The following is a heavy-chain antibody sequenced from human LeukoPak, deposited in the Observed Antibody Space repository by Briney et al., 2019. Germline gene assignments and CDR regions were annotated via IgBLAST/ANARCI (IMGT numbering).Heavy chain of an antibody. CDR2: IYSGGST. CDR3: ARDPYYYDSSGYSTY. V-gene: IGHV3-66*01. D-gene: IGHD3-22*01. J-gene: IGHJ4*02. CDR1: GFTVSSNY. Sequence: PGGSLRPSCATSGFTVSSNYMSWVRRAPGKGLEWVSVIYSGGSTYYADSVKGRFTISRDNSKNTLYLQMNSLRAEDTAVYYCARDPYYYDSSGYSTYWGQGTLVTVSS.